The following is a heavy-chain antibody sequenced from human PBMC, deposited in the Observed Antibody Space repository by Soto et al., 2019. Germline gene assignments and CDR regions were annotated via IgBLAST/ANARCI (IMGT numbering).Heavy chain of an antibody. Sequence: LRLSFAGSGFTFRSYEMNWVRQAPGKGLEWVSYVSSTGNPIYYADSVKGRFTISRDNAKNSLYLQMNSLRAEDTAVYYCALSLTYCGGDCYSDYWGQGTLVTVSS. CDR1: GFTFRSYE. V-gene: IGHV3-48*03. CDR2: VSSTGNPI. CDR3: ALSLTYCGGDCYSDY. D-gene: IGHD2-21*02. J-gene: IGHJ4*02.